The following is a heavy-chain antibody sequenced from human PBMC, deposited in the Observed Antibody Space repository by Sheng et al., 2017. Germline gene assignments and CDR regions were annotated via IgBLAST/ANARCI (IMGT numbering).Heavy chain of an antibody. V-gene: IGHV3-73*01. CDR2: IRSKANSYAT. D-gene: IGHD2-2*02. CDR3: TRTGVTDTPYGMDV. Sequence: EVQLVESGGDLVQPGGSLRLSCAASGFTVSGSAVHWVRQASGKGLEWVGRIRSKANSYATTYAASVEGRFTISRDDSKNTAYLQMNSLKTEDTALYFCTRTGVTDTPYGMDVWGQGTTVTVSS. J-gene: IGHJ6*02. CDR1: GFTVSGSA.